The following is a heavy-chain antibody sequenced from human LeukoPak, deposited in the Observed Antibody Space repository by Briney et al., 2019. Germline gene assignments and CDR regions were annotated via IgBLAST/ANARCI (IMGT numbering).Heavy chain of an antibody. D-gene: IGHD5-18*01. CDR1: GFTFDDYT. J-gene: IGHJ4*02. CDR3: AKDSGYSYAFDY. Sequence: PGGSLRLSCAASGFTFDDYTMHWVRHAPGKGLEWFSLISWDGGSTYYADSVKGRFTISRDNSKNSLYLQMNSLRTEDTALYYCAKDSGYSYAFDYWGQGTLVTVSS. V-gene: IGHV3-43*01. CDR2: ISWDGGST.